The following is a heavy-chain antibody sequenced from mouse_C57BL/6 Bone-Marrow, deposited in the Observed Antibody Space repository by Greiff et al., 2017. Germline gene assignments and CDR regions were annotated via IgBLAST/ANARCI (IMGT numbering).Heavy chain of an antibody. D-gene: IGHD1-1*01. V-gene: IGHV1-76*01. CDR2: IYPGSGNT. CDR3: AREGLYGSSYEYAMDY. Sequence: QVQLQQSGAELVRPGASVKLSCKASGYTFTDYYINWVKQRPGQGLEWIARIYPGSGNTYYNEKFKGKATLTAEKSSSTAYMQLSSLTSEDSAVYFCAREGLYGSSYEYAMDYWGQGTSVTVSS. J-gene: IGHJ4*01. CDR1: GYTFTDYY.